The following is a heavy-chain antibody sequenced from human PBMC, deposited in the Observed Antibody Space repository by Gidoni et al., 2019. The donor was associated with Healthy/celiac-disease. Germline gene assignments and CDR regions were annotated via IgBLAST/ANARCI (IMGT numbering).Heavy chain of an antibody. CDR3: ARHYCSSTSCYNYYYGMDV. CDR2: IKQDGSEK. CDR1: GFTFSSYW. Sequence: EVQLVESGGGLVQPGGSLRLSCAASGFTFSSYWLSWVRQAPGKGLEWVANIKQDGSEKYYVDSVKGRFTISRDNAKNSLYLQMNSLRAEDTAVYYCARHYCSSTSCYNYYYGMDVWGQGTTVTVSS. J-gene: IGHJ6*02. D-gene: IGHD2-2*02. V-gene: IGHV3-7*01.